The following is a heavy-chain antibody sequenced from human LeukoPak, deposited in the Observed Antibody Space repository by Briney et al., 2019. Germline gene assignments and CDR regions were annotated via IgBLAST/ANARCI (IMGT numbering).Heavy chain of an antibody. CDR3: ARERQLVLYDY. J-gene: IGHJ4*02. Sequence: PGGSLRLSCAASGFTFGSYTMDWVRQAPGKGLEWVSYISASGSTEFYADSVKGRFTISRDSAKNSLYLQMNSLRAEDTAVYYCARERQLVLYDYWGQGTLVTVSS. CDR2: ISASGSTE. D-gene: IGHD6-13*01. CDR1: GFTFGSYT. V-gene: IGHV3-48*01.